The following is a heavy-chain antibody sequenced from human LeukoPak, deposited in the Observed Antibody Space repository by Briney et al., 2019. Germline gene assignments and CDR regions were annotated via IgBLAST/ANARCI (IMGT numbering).Heavy chain of an antibody. CDR3: AKDPVPYSSSWYRRFDP. CDR1: GFTFSSYG. J-gene: IGHJ5*02. CDR2: IRYDGSNK. Sequence: PGGSLRLSCAASGFTFSSYGMHWVRQAPGKGLEWVAFIRYDGSNKYYADSVKGRFTISRDNSKNTLYLQMNSLRAEDTAVYYCAKDPVPYSSSWYRRFDPWGQGTLVTVSS. V-gene: IGHV3-30*02. D-gene: IGHD6-13*01.